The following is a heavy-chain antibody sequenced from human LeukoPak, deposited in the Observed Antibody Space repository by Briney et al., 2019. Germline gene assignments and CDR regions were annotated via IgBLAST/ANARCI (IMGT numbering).Heavy chain of an antibody. D-gene: IGHD3-22*01. J-gene: IGHJ4*02. CDR1: RFTFSTYA. CDR2: ISGSGGST. V-gene: IGHV3-23*01. CDR3: ARVSGYHDY. Sequence: GGSLRLSCAASRFTFSTYAMSWVRQAPGKGLEWVSSISGSGGSTYYADSVKGRFTISRDNSKSTLYLQMNSLRDEDTAVYYCARVSGYHDYWGQGTLVTVSS.